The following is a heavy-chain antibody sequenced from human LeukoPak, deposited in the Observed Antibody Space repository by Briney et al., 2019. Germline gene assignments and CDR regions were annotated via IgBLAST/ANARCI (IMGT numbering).Heavy chain of an antibody. D-gene: IGHD1-26*01. CDR3: ARAWSSIDGSYYIDY. CDR2: INSDGSST. V-gene: IGHV3-74*01. CDR1: GFTLSSYW. Sequence: GGSLRLSCAASGFTLSSYWMHWVRQAPGKGLVWVSRINSDGSSTSYADSVKGRFTISRDNAKNTLYLQMNSLRAEDTAVYYCARAWSSIDGSYYIDYWGQGTLVTVSS. J-gene: IGHJ4*02.